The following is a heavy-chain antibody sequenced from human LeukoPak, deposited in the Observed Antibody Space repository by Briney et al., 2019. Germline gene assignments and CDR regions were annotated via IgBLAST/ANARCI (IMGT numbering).Heavy chain of an antibody. CDR3: AKPSVGHCSGAFCYHFDS. V-gene: IGHV3-23*01. Sequence: PGGSLRLSCAASGFTFNTYAMSWVRQTPGKGLVWVADIRYDNPGTYHANSVKGRFTISRDNSKNTLHLQMTRLRPEDTPIYYCAKPSVGHCSGAFCYHFDSWGQGTLVTVPS. J-gene: IGHJ4*02. D-gene: IGHD2-15*01. CDR2: IRYDNPGT. CDR1: GFTFNTYA.